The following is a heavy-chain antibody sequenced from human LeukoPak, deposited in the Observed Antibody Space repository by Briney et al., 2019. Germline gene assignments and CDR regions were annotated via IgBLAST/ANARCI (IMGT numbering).Heavy chain of an antibody. CDR1: GGSISSSSYY. D-gene: IGHD3-10*01. V-gene: IGHV4-39*02. J-gene: IGHJ3*02. CDR2: IYYSGST. CDR3: ARDLYLSSYYGSGPAFDI. Sequence: SETLSLTCTVSGGSISSSSYYWGWIRQPPGKGLEWIGSIYYSGSTYYNPSLKSRVTISGDTSKNQFSLKLSSVTAADTAVYYCARDLYLSSYYGSGPAFDIWGQGTMVTVSS.